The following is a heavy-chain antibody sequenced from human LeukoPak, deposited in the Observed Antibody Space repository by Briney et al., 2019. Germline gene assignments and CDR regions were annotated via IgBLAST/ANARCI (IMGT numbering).Heavy chain of an antibody. CDR1: GYSISSGYY. J-gene: IGHJ4*02. V-gene: IGHV4-38-2*02. D-gene: IGHD3/OR15-3a*01. Sequence: SETLSLTCTVSGYSISSGYYWGWIRQPPGKGLEWIGSIYHSGSTYYNPSLKSRVTISVDTSKNQFSLMLSSVTAADTAVYYCARQTGSGLFTLPGGQGTLVTVSS. CDR2: IYHSGST. CDR3: ARQTGSGLFTLP.